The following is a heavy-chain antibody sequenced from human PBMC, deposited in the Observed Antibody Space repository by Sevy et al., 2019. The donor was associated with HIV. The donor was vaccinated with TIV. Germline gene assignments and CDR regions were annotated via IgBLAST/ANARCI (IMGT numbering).Heavy chain of an antibody. CDR2: ISGSGGST. Sequence: GGSLRLSCAASGFTFSSYAMSWVRQAPGKGLEWVSAISGSGGSTYYADSVKGRFTISRDNSKNTRYLQMNSLRAEDTAVYYCAKDLSGVRGVIITYAFDIWGQGTMVTVSS. CDR1: GFTFSSYA. D-gene: IGHD3-10*01. V-gene: IGHV3-23*01. J-gene: IGHJ3*02. CDR3: AKDLSGVRGVIITYAFDI.